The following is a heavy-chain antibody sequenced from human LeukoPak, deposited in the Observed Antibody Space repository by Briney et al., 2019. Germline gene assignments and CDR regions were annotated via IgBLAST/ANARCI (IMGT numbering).Heavy chain of an antibody. V-gene: IGHV3-23*01. J-gene: IGHJ4*02. CDR2: INGRGDGP. D-gene: IGHD5-24*01. Sequence: CPCPPCAVSVVSVSSVAITWGRGSPGKGLEWVSSINGRGDGPFYADYVKGRFTISRDNSENTVDLQLNSMRDGDTALYYCAKDSPRPHGRHPYYFDYWGLGTLVTVSS. CDR1: VVSVSSVA. CDR3: AKDSPRPHGRHPYYFDY.